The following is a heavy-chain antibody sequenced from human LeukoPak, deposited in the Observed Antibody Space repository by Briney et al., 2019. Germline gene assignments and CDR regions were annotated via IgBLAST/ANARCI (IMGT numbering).Heavy chain of an antibody. V-gene: IGHV1-18*01. CDR1: GYIFTDYG. Sequence: ASVTVSCKASGYIFTDYGFSWVRQAPGQGLEWMGWISNYNAKTSYAQKLQGRLTIITDTSTTTGYMELRSLRSDDTAVYYCARGSGGSEWRYHYGMDVWGHGTTVTVS. CDR3: ARGSGGSEWRYHYGMDV. CDR2: ISNYNAKT. D-gene: IGHD3-10*01. J-gene: IGHJ6*02.